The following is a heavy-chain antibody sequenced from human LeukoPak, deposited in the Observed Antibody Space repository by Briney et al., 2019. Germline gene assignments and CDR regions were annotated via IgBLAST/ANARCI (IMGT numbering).Heavy chain of an antibody. CDR1: GGTFSSYA. V-gene: IGHV1-69*05. Sequence: SVKVSCKASGGTFSSYAISWVRQAPGQGLEWMGGIIPIFGTANYAQKFQGRVTITTDESTSTAYMELGSLRSEDTAVYYCAYYGSGRAFDYWGQGTLVTVSS. J-gene: IGHJ4*02. CDR3: AYYGSGRAFDY. D-gene: IGHD3-10*01. CDR2: IIPIFGTA.